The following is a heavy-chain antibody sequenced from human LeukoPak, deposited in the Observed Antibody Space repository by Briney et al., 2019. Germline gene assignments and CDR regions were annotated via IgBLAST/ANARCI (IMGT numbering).Heavy chain of an antibody. V-gene: IGHV4-59*01. CDR2: IYYSGST. CDR3: ASFCSGGICYSGGDAFDI. D-gene: IGHD2-15*01. Sequence: SETLSLTCTVSGGSISSYYWSWIRQPPGKGLEWIGYIYYSGSTNYNPSLKSRVTISVDTSKNQFSLKLSSVTAADTAVYYCASFCSGGICYSGGDAFDIWGQGTMVTVSS. J-gene: IGHJ3*02. CDR1: GGSISSYY.